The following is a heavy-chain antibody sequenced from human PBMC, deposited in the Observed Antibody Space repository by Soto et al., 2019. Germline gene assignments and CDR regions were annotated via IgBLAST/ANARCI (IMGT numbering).Heavy chain of an antibody. CDR2: ISGSGGST. Sequence: GGSLRLSCAASGFTFSSYAMSWVRQAPGKGLEWASAISGSGGSTYYADSVKGRFTISRDNSKNTLYLQMNSLRAEDTAVYYCAKEGYYDSSGYSDAFDIWGQGTMVTVSS. V-gene: IGHV3-23*01. CDR1: GFTFSSYA. D-gene: IGHD3-22*01. CDR3: AKEGYYDSSGYSDAFDI. J-gene: IGHJ3*02.